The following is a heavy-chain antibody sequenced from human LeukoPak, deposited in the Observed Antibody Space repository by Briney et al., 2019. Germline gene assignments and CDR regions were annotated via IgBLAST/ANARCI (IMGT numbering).Heavy chain of an antibody. CDR2: IGTAGDT. Sequence: GGSLRLSCAASGFTFSSYDMHWVRQATGKGLEWVSAIGTAGDTYYLGSVKGRFTISSENAKNSLYLQMNSLRAGDTAVYYCARKNWADAFDIWGQGTMVTVSS. V-gene: IGHV3-13*01. D-gene: IGHD7-27*01. CDR3: ARKNWADAFDI. CDR1: GFTFSSYD. J-gene: IGHJ3*02.